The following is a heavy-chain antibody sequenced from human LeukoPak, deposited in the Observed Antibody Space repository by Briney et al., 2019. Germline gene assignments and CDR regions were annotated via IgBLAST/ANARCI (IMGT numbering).Heavy chain of an antibody. CDR2: INHSGST. Sequence: SETLSLTCAVYGGSFSGYYWSWIRQPPGKGLEWIGEINHSGSTNYNPSLKSRVTISVDTSKNQFSLKLSSVTAADTAVYYCARVGKTLRYFDWLSRYYMDVWGKGTTVTISS. D-gene: IGHD3-9*01. V-gene: IGHV4-34*01. CDR1: GGSFSGYY. CDR3: ARVGKTLRYFDWLSRYYMDV. J-gene: IGHJ6*03.